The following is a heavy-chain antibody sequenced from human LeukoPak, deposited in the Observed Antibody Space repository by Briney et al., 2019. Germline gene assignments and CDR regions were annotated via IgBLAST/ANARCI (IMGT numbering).Heavy chain of an antibody. CDR1: GYTFTGYY. D-gene: IGHD1-14*01. CDR3: ARDRYEPFASGRNGHYYGMDV. V-gene: IGHV1-2*02. CDR2: INPNSGGT. J-gene: IGHJ6*02. Sequence: ASVKVSCKASGYTFTGYYMHWVRQAPGQGLEWMGWINPNSGGTNYAQKFQGRVTMTRDTSICTAYMELSRLRSDDTAVYFCARDRYEPFASGRNGHYYGMDVWGQGTTVTVSS.